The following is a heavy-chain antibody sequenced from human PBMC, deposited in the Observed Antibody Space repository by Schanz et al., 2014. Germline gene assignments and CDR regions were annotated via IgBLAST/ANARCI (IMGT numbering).Heavy chain of an antibody. V-gene: IGHV3-53*01. CDR1: GFTVSSNY. CDR3: AKRCSSTSCSHGAFDI. J-gene: IGHJ3*02. CDR2: IYSDGRT. Sequence: EVQLVESGGCLIQPGGSLRLSCVASGFTVSSNYMSWVRQAPGKGLEWVSVIYSDGRTYYGDSVKGRFTISRDNSKITLYLQMNSLRDEDTAMYYCAKRCSSTSCSHGAFDIWGQGTMVTVSS. D-gene: IGHD2-2*01.